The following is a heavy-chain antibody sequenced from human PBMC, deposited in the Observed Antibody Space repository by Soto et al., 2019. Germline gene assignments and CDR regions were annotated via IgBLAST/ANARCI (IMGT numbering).Heavy chain of an antibody. Sequence: ASVKVSCKASGYTFTSYGISWVRQAPGQGLEWMGWISAYNGNTNYAQKLQGRVTMTTDTSTSTAYMELRSLRSDDTAVYYCARDLRVRYCSSTSCWNYYYGMDVWGQGTTVT. J-gene: IGHJ6*02. D-gene: IGHD2-2*01. CDR3: ARDLRVRYCSSTSCWNYYYGMDV. CDR1: GYTFTSYG. V-gene: IGHV1-18*01. CDR2: ISAYNGNT.